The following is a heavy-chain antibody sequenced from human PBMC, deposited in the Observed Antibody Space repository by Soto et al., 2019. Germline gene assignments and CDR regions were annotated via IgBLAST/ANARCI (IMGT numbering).Heavy chain of an antibody. V-gene: IGHV5-51*01. CDR1: GYSFSDYW. J-gene: IGHJ4*02. CDR2: IYPGDSDT. D-gene: IGHD1-26*01. CDR3: ARRGGSYQADY. Sequence: GETLKISCKGSGYSFSDYWIGWVRQMPGKGLEWMGIIYPGDSDTIYSPSFQGQVTISADKSISTAYLQWSGLKASDTAVFYCARRGGSYQADYWGQGTLVTVSS.